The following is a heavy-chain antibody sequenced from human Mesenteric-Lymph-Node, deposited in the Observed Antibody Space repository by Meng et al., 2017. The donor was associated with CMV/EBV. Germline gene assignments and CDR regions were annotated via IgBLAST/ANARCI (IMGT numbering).Heavy chain of an antibody. V-gene: IGHV3-48*04. D-gene: IGHD3-10*01. CDR3: AREGNLRHYYGSGIIFRPIDY. J-gene: IGHJ4*02. Sequence: GGSLRLSCAASGFSFSSHSIHWVRQAPGKGLEWVSYISTSSTTIYYADSVKGRFTVSRDNAKNSLYLQMNSLRAEDTAVYYCAREGNLRHYYGSGIIFRPIDYWGQGTLVTVSS. CDR2: ISTSSTTI. CDR1: GFSFSSHS.